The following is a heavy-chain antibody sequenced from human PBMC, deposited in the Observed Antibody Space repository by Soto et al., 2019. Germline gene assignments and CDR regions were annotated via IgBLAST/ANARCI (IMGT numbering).Heavy chain of an antibody. Sequence: GSGPTLVNPTQTLTLTCTFSGFSLSTSGMCVSWIRQPPGKALEWLALIDWDDDKYYSTSLKTRLTISKDTSKNQVVLTMTNMDPVDTATYYCARIRRSSFFNWFDPWGQGTLVTVSS. V-gene: IGHV2-70*01. J-gene: IGHJ5*02. CDR2: IDWDDDK. CDR3: ARIRRSSFFNWFDP. CDR1: GFSLSTSGMC. D-gene: IGHD6-13*01.